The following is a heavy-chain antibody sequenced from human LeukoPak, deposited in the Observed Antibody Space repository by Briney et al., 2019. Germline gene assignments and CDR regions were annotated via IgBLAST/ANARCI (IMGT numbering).Heavy chain of an antibody. CDR3: ARQAPEIVDAFDM. J-gene: IGHJ3*02. D-gene: IGHD1-14*01. CDR2: SCYSGSS. Sequence: SETLSLTCTVSGGSISSYCWSWIRQPPGKGLEWIGYSCYSGSSNHNPSLKSRVTISLDTSKNQFSLKLSSVTAADTAVYYCARQAPEIVDAFDMWGQGTMVTVSS. CDR1: GGSISSYC. V-gene: IGHV4-59*08.